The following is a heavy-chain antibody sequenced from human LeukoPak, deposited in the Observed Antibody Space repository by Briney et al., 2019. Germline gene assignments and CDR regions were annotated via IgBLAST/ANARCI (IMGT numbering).Heavy chain of an antibody. Sequence: PGGSLRLSCAASGFTVSRDYMSWVRQAPGKGLEWVSVIYGGGTTHYADSVRGRFTISRDNSKNTLYLQMNSLRADDTAVYYCARAIQFGGYFDYWGQGTLVTVCS. J-gene: IGHJ4*02. V-gene: IGHV3-53*01. CDR3: ARAIQFGGYFDY. D-gene: IGHD2-15*01. CDR1: GFTVSRDY. CDR2: IYGGGTT.